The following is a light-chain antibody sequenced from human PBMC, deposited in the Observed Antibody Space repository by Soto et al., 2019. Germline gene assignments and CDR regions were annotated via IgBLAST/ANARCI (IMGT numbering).Light chain of an antibody. J-gene: IGKJ3*01. CDR1: QSVSSY. CDR3: HQRSNWLGFT. V-gene: IGKV3-11*01. Sequence: EIVLTQSPVTLSLSPGERATLSGRASQSVSSYLAWYQQKPGQAPRLLIYDASNRATGIPARFSGSGSGTDFTLTISSLEPEDFAVYYCHQRSNWLGFTFGPGTKVDIK. CDR2: DAS.